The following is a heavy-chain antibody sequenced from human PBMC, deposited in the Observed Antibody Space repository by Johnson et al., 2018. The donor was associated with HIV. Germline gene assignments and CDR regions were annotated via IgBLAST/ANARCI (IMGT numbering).Heavy chain of an antibody. V-gene: IGHV3-15*01. CDR2: IKSKTDGGTT. J-gene: IGHJ3*02. CDR1: GFTFSNAW. CDR3: AKGQVVVAATSAFDI. D-gene: IGHD2-15*01. Sequence: VQLVESGGGVVQPGRSLRLSCAASGFTFSNAWMSWVRQAPGKGLEWVGRIKSKTDGGTTDYAAPVKGRFTISRDDSKNTLYVQMNSLRGEDTAVYYCAKGQVVVAATSAFDIWGHGTMVTVSS.